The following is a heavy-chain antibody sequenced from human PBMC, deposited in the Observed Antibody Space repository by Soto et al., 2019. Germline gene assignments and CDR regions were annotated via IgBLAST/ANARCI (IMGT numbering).Heavy chain of an antibody. J-gene: IGHJ4*02. Sequence: GGSLRLSCASSGFTCIDSAMHLVRQASGKGLEWVGRIRNKGNNYATAYTASVKGRFTISRDDSKNTVYLQMNSLKIDDTAVYYCTSRRDWTAVDPLDYWGLGTLVTVSS. V-gene: IGHV3-73*01. CDR3: TSRRDWTAVDPLDY. CDR1: GFTCIDSA. CDR2: IRNKGNNYAT. D-gene: IGHD5-18*01.